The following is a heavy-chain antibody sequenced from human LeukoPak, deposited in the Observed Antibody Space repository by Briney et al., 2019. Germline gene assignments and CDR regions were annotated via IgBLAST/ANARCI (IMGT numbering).Heavy chain of an antibody. CDR2: IIPIFGTA. D-gene: IGHD3-10*01. CDR3: ARALDYYGSGGYFDY. Sequence: GASVTVSCKASGGTFSSYAISWVRQAPGQGLEWMGGIIPIFGTANYAQKFQGRVTITADESTSTAYMELSSLRSEDTAVYYCARALDYYGSGGYFDYWGQGTLVTVSS. J-gene: IGHJ4*02. V-gene: IGHV1-69*13. CDR1: GGTFSSYA.